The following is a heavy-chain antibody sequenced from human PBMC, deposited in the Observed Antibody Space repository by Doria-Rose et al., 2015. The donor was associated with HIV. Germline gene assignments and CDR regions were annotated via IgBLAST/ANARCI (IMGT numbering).Heavy chain of an antibody. CDR3: ARSFTMVQGVTNWFDP. V-gene: IGHV4-34*01. Sequence: KGLEWIGAINQSGSTNYNPSLKIRVTISVDTSKNQFSLKLSSVTAADMAVYYCARSFTMVQGVTNWFDPWGQGTRGTGSS. J-gene: IGHJ5*02. CDR2: INQSGST. D-gene: IGHD3-10*01.